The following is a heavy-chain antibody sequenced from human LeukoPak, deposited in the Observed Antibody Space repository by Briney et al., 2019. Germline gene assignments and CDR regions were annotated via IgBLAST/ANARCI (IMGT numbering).Heavy chain of an antibody. J-gene: IGHJ4*02. CDR1: GGSISSSSYY. CDR2: IYYSGST. V-gene: IGHV4-39*01. Sequence: SETLSLTCTVSGGSISSSSYYWGWIRQPPGKGLEWIGSIYYSGSTYYNPSLKSRVTISVDTSKNQLSLKLSSVTAADTAVYYCASFIDPKGYDFWSGYQNFDYWGQGTLVTVSS. D-gene: IGHD3-3*01. CDR3: ASFIDPKGYDFWSGYQNFDY.